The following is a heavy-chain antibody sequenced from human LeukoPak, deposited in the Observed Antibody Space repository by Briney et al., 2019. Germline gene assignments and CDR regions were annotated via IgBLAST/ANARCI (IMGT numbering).Heavy chain of an antibody. D-gene: IGHD3-10*01. CDR3: AKDAKTLKHRITDY. J-gene: IGHJ4*02. V-gene: IGHV3-30-3*01. CDR1: GFTFSSYA. CDR2: ISYDGSNK. Sequence: PGRSLRLSCAASGFTFSSYAMHWVRQAPGKGLEWVAVISYDGSNKYYADSVKGRFTISRDNSKNTLYLQMNSLRAEDTAVYYCAKDAKTLKHRITDYWGQGTLVTVSS.